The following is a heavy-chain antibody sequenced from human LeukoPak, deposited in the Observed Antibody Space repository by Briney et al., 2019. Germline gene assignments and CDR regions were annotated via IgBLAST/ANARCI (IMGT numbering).Heavy chain of an antibody. D-gene: IGHD3-22*01. V-gene: IGHV5-51*01. CDR3: ARRSYYESSGSLDY. Sequence: GGALKISCYGSGYSFTSYLRGWVRQRPGKGLEGMGIFYPGDSDTRYSPSFQGQLTISADKSISTAYLQWSSLKASDTAMYYCARRSYYESSGSLDYWGQGTLVTVSS. CDR2: FYPGDSDT. J-gene: IGHJ4*02. CDR1: GYSFTSYL.